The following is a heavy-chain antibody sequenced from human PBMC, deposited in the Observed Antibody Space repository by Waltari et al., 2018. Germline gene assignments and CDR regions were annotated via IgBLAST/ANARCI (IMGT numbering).Heavy chain of an antibody. V-gene: IGHV4-34*01. CDR2: INHSGST. J-gene: IGHJ3*02. CDR1: GGSFSGYY. D-gene: IGHD2-15*01. CDR3: ARGFSDVVVAAYDAFDI. Sequence: QVQLQQWGAGLLKPSETLSLTCAVYGGSFSGYYWRWIRQPPGKGLEWIVEINHSGSTNYNPSLKSRVTISVDTSKNQFSLKLSSVTAADTAVYYCARGFSDVVVAAYDAFDIWGQGTMVTVSS.